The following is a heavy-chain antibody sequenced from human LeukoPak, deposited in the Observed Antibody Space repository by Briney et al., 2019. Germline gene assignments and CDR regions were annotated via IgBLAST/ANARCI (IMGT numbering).Heavy chain of an antibody. Sequence: SETLSLTCTVSGGSTSSGDYYWNWIRQHPGKGLEWIGYMNSRGTSNYNPSLRSRVTISVDTSNNQFSLRLSSVTAADTAVYYCTRIPTHYYGSGSYYGYFDSWGQGTLVTVSS. CDR1: GGSTSSGDYY. CDR3: TRIPTHYYGSGSYYGYFDS. D-gene: IGHD3-10*01. CDR2: MNSRGTS. V-gene: IGHV4-31*03. J-gene: IGHJ4*02.